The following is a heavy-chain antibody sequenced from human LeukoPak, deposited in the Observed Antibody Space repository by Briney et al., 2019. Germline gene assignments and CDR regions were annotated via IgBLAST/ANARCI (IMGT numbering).Heavy chain of an antibody. CDR2: IVTGSGHT. CDR1: GFNFPASA. Sequence: SVKVSCKASGFNFPASALQWVRQARGQRLDWIVWIVTGSGHTNYAQKFQERVTITRDMSTSTAYMELSGLRSDDTAVYFCAAGGPGLGSHYYYILDVWGQGTTVTVSS. CDR3: AAGGPGLGSHYYYILDV. D-gene: IGHD3-16*01. V-gene: IGHV1-58*01. J-gene: IGHJ6*02.